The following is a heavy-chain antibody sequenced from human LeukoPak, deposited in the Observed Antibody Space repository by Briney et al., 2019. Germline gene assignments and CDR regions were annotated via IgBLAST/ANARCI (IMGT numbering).Heavy chain of an antibody. V-gene: IGHV1-2*02. CDR3: ARDLKLSRLLWFGELLSKVAYYFDY. CDR2: INPNSGGP. CDR1: GYCFPGYY. Sequence: VPCLDSGYCFPGYYMHWVRPAPGQGREGVGWINPNSGGPNQEHNVQGRVTMTRDTSISTAYMELSRLRSNDTAVYYCARDLKLSRLLWFGELLSKVAYYFDYWGQGTLVTVSS. J-gene: IGHJ4*02. D-gene: IGHD3-10*01.